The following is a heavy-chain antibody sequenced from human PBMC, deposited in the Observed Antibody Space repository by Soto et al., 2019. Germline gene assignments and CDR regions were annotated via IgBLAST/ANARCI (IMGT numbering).Heavy chain of an antibody. J-gene: IGHJ4*02. D-gene: IGHD4-17*01. Sequence: QVTLKESGPVLVKPTETLTLTCTVSDFSLSTARMGVNWIRQPPGKALEWLAHIFSNDEKSYSTSLKSRLTISKDTSKSQVVLTMTNMAPMDTATYYCARISGYGIDYWGQGTLVTVSS. CDR3: ARISGYGIDY. CDR2: IFSNDEK. CDR1: DFSLSTARMG. V-gene: IGHV2-26*01.